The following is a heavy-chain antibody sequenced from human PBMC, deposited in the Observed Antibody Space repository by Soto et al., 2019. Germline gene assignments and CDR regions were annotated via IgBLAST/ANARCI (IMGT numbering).Heavy chain of an antibody. V-gene: IGHV1-58*01. CDR3: ATGAYCSGGSCSDYYYYYYGMDL. J-gene: IGHJ6*02. Sequence: SVTGSCKTSGFTFRRSAVQWVRQARGQRLEWIGWLVVGTGNTNYAQEFQQRATISSDRTTNTVSMELSSLTSEDTAVYYCATGAYCSGGSCSDYYYYYYGMDLWGQGTTVTVSS. CDR1: GFTFRRSA. D-gene: IGHD2-15*01. CDR2: LVVGTGNT.